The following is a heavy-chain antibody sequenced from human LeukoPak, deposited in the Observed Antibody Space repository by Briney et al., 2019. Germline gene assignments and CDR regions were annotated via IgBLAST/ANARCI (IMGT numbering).Heavy chain of an antibody. V-gene: IGHV3-23*01. D-gene: IGHD4-17*01. CDR3: ARGANDYGNPWYYYYYMDV. Sequence: GGSLRLSCAASGFTLSSYAMSWVRQAPGKGLEWVSAISVSGSTYHSDSVKGRFTISRDNSKSTLYLQMNSLRAEDTAVYYCARGANDYGNPWYYYYYMDVWGKGTTVTISS. CDR2: ISVSGST. J-gene: IGHJ6*03. CDR1: GFTLSSYA.